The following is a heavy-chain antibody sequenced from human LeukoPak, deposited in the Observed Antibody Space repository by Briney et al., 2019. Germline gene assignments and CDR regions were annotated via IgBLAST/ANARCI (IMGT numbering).Heavy chain of an antibody. V-gene: IGHV3-21*01. Sequence: GGSVRLSCAASGFTFSSYSMNWVRQAPGKGLEWVSSISSSSSYIYYADSVKGRFTISRDNGKKSLYLQMNSLRAEDTAVYYCARSFYGSGSYQDYWGQGTLVTASS. J-gene: IGHJ4*02. CDR2: ISSSSSYI. CDR3: ARSFYGSGSYQDY. D-gene: IGHD3-10*01. CDR1: GFTFSSYS.